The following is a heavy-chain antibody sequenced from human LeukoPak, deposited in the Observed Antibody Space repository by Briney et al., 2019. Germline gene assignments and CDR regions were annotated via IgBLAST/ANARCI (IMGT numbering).Heavy chain of an antibody. CDR1: GGTVSSYA. V-gene: IGHV1-69*04. CDR3: ARDVRIAAAVPNWFDP. CDR2: IIPILSIA. J-gene: IGHJ5*02. Sequence: ASVKVSCKASGGTVSSYAISWVRQAPGQGLEWMGRIIPILSIANYAQKFQGRVTITADKSTSTAYMELSSLRSEDTAVYYCARDVRIAAAVPNWFDPWGQGTLVTVSS. D-gene: IGHD6-13*01.